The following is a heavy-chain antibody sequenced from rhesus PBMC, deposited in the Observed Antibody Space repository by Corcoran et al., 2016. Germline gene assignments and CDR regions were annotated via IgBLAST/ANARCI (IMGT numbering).Heavy chain of an antibody. CDR3: AYGDEFITPTV. V-gene: IGHV4-76*01. Sequence: QLQLQESGPGLVKPSETLSLTCAVSGGSVSGGADWSWIRQPPGKGREWIGYLYGRRGDTYYNPSLNNRISISRDPSRNQFSLRLDSVTAADTAMYFCAYGDEFITPTVWGPGVLVTVSA. CDR2: LYGRRGDT. D-gene: IGHD2-27*01. CDR1: GGSVSGGAD. J-gene: IGHJ5-1*01.